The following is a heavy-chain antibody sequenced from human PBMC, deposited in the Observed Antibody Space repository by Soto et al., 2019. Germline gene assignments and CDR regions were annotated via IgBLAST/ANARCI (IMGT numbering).Heavy chain of an antibody. CDR2: INHSGST. J-gene: IGHJ4*02. V-gene: IGHV4-34*01. D-gene: IGHD3-10*01. CDR1: GGSFSGYY. Sequence: SETLSLTCAVYGGSFSGYYWSWIRQPPGKGLEWIGEINHSGSTNYNPSLKSRVTISGDTSKNQFSLKVTSVTAADTAVYYCARERYYGSGRPDYWGQGTLVTVSS. CDR3: ARERYYGSGRPDY.